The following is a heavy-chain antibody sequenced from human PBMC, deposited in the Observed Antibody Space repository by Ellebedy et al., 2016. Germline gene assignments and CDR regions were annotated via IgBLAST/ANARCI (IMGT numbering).Heavy chain of an antibody. CDR1: GGSISSSSYY. D-gene: IGHD6-19*01. V-gene: IGHV4-39*01. CDR3: ARGGYSSGWPRFSFDY. Sequence: SETLSLTCTVSGGSISSSSYYWGWIRQPPGKGLEWIGSIYYSGSTYYNPSLKSRVTISVDTSKNQFSLKLSSVTAADTAVYYCARGGYSSGWPRFSFDYWGQGTLVTVSS. J-gene: IGHJ4*02. CDR2: IYYSGST.